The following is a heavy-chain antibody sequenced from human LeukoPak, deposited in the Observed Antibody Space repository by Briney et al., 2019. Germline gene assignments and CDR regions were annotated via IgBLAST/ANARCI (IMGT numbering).Heavy chain of an antibody. CDR2: IKEDGSEK. CDR1: GFTFSRYW. V-gene: IGHV3-7*01. Sequence: GGSLRLSCAASGFTFSRYWMSWVRQAPGKRLEWVANIKEDGSEKYYVDSVKGRFTISRDNSKNTLYLQMNSLRAEDTAVYYCATIVGAYVAFDYWGQGTLVTVSS. J-gene: IGHJ4*02. D-gene: IGHD1-26*01. CDR3: ATIVGAYVAFDY.